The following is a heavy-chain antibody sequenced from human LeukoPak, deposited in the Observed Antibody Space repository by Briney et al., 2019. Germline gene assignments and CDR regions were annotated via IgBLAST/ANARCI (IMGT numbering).Heavy chain of an antibody. CDR2: ISGNGHQT. Sequence: GGSRRLSCSASGFTFSRFAMTWVRQLPGRGLEWVSSISGNGHQTYYADSVKGRFSVSRDNSKNILYLQMDSLRADDSALYYCAKDANYYDSSGYLIPFDYWGQGTLVTVSS. D-gene: IGHD3-22*01. CDR1: GFTFSRFA. J-gene: IGHJ4*02. CDR3: AKDANYYDSSGYLIPFDY. V-gene: IGHV3-23*01.